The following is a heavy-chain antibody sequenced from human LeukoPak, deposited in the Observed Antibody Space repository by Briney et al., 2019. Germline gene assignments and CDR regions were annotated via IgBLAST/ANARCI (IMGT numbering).Heavy chain of an antibody. CDR1: GGSISSYF. V-gene: IGHV4-4*07. CDR2: IYRSANT. D-gene: IGHD5-12*01. CDR3: ARGDSGYDFGL. Sequence: SQTLSLTRTVSGGSISSYFWSWIRQPAGKGLEWIGRIYRSANTHYNPSLKSRVSMSVDTSKNQFSLKLSSLTAADTAVYFCARGDSGYDFGLWGQGTLVTVSS. J-gene: IGHJ5*02.